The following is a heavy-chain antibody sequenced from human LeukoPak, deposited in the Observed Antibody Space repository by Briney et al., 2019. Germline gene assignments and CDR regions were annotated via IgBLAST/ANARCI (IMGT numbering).Heavy chain of an antibody. CDR1: GFTFNSYN. D-gene: IGHD6-6*01. CDR2: ISSSSSTI. Sequence: GGSLRPSCAASGFTFNSYNMNWVRQAPGKGLEWVSYISSSSSTIYYADSVKGRFTISRDSAKTSLFLQMNSLRDEDTAVYYCARACSSSSGRDAFDSWGLGTLVTVSS. V-gene: IGHV3-48*02. J-gene: IGHJ3*02. CDR3: ARACSSSSGRDAFDS.